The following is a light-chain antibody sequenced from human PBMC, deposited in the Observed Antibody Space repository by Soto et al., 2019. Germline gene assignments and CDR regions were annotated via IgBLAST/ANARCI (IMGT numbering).Light chain of an antibody. Sequence: EIVLTQSPATLSLSPGERATLSCRASQSVSRYLAWYQQKPGQAPRLLIYAASSRATGIPDRFSGGGSGTDFTLTISRLEPEDFAVYYCQQCGSSPWTFGQGTKVDIK. CDR2: AAS. V-gene: IGKV3-20*01. CDR1: QSVSRY. CDR3: QQCGSSPWT. J-gene: IGKJ1*01.